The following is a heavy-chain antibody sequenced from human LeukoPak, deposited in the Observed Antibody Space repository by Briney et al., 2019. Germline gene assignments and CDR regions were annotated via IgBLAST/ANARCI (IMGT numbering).Heavy chain of an antibody. CDR1: GYTFTGYY. V-gene: IGHV1-2*02. CDR2: INPNSGGT. CDR3: ASHNCSSTSCPLAY. D-gene: IGHD2-2*01. Sequence: ASVKVSCKASGYTFTGYYMHWARQAPGQGLEGMGGINPNSGGTNYAQKFQGRVTMTRDTSISTAYMELSRLRSDDTAVYYCASHNCSSTSCPLAYWGQGTLVTVSS. J-gene: IGHJ4*02.